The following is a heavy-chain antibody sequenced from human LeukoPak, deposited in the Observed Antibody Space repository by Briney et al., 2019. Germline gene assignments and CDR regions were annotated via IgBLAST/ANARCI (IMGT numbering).Heavy chain of an antibody. CDR2: INPNSGGT. V-gene: IGHV1-2*02. D-gene: IGHD3/OR15-3a*01. Sequence: GASVKVSCKASGYTFTGYYMHWVRQAPGQGLEWMGWINPNSGGTNYAQKFQGRVTMTRDTSISTAYMELSRLRSDDTAVYYCATIHVDRRDPYYFDYWGQGTLVTVSS. CDR3: ATIHVDRRDPYYFDY. J-gene: IGHJ4*02. CDR1: GYTFTGYY.